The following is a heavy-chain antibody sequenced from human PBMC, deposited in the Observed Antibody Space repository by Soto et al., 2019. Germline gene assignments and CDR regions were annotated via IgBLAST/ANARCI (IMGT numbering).Heavy chain of an antibody. CDR2: IVVGSGNT. D-gene: IGHD3-22*01. CDR1: GFTFTSSA. CDR3: AADPYPYYYDSSGYSSAPYFDY. V-gene: IGHV1-58*01. Sequence: ASVKVSCKASGFTFTSSAVQWVRQARGQRLEWIGWIVVGSGNTNYAQKFQERVTITRDMSKSTAYMELSSLRSEDTAVYYCAADPYPYYYDSSGYSSAPYFDYWGQGTLVTVSS. J-gene: IGHJ4*02.